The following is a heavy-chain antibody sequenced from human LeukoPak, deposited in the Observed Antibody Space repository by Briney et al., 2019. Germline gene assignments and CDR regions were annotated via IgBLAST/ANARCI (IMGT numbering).Heavy chain of an antibody. J-gene: IGHJ4*02. CDR3: AKIIGLSYFDD. CDR2: VYSGGHT. V-gene: IGHV3-53*01. CDR1: GLIVSNNY. D-gene: IGHD2/OR15-2a*01. Sequence: GGSLRLSCAASGLIVSNNYMSWVRQAPGKGLEWVSIVYSGGHTYYADSVKGRFTISRDNSKNTLYLQMNSLRAEDTAVYYCAKIIGLSYFDDWGQGTLVTVSS.